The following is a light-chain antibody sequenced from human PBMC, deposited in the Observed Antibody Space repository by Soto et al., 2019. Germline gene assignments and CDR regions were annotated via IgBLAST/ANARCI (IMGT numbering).Light chain of an antibody. CDR3: QQYGSSPT. CDR1: QSVNNYS. V-gene: IGKV3-20*01. J-gene: IGKJ1*01. CDR2: DAS. Sequence: IVLTQSPDTLSLSPGERATLSCGASQSVNNYSLAWYQQKPGQAPRLLIYDASTRATGIPDRFSGSGSGTAFNLTISSREPEDYAVYYCQQYGSSPTFGQGTKVEIK.